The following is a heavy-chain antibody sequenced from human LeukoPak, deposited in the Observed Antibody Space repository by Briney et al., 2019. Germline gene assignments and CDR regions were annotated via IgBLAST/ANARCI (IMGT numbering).Heavy chain of an antibody. CDR1: GYTFTSYG. CDR2: IGAYNGNT. Sequence: GASVKVSCKASGYTFTSYGISWVRQAPGQGLEWMGWIGAYNGNTNYAQKLQGRVTMTTDTSTSTAYMELRSLRSDDTAVYYCARRVQWLESRYYYYYMDVWGKGTTVTVSS. V-gene: IGHV1-18*01. J-gene: IGHJ6*03. CDR3: ARRVQWLESRYYYYYMDV. D-gene: IGHD6-19*01.